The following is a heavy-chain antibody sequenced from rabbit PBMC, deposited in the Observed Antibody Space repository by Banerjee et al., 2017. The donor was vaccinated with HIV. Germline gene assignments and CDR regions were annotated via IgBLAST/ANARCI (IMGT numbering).Heavy chain of an antibody. J-gene: IGHJ4*01. V-gene: IGHV1S45*01. CDR2: IDAGDNGDT. CDR1: GFSFSSTYY. Sequence: QEQLVESGGGLVKPEGSLTLTCTASGFSFSSTYYMCWVRQAPGKGLEWIACIDAGDNGDTYYASWAKGRFTISKTSSTTVTLQMTSLTASDTATYFCARDLTGVTGWNFNLWGPGTLVTVS. D-gene: IGHD7-1*01. CDR3: ARDLTGVTGWNFNL.